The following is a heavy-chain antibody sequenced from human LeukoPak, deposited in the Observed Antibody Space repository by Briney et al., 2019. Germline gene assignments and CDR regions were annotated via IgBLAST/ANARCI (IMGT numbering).Heavy chain of an antibody. J-gene: IGHJ4*02. CDR2: TTGSGGST. V-gene: IGHV3-23*01. D-gene: IGHD4-11*01. CDR3: AKDPPRAAWFSADYTNYGD. Sequence: QPGGSLRLSCVASGFTFTNYGMSWVRQAPGKGLEWVSATTGSGGSTYYADSVRGRFTISRDNSKNTLYLQMNSLSVEDTAVYYCAKDPPRAAWFSADYTNYGDWGQGTLVTVSS. CDR1: GFTFTNYG.